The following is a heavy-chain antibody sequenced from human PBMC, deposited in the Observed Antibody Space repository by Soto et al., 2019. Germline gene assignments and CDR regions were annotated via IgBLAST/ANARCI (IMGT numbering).Heavy chain of an antibody. CDR2: INPNSGGT. D-gene: IGHD2-21*02. Sequence: ASVKVSCKASGYTFTGYYMHWVRQAPGQGLEWMGWINPNSGGTNYAQKFQGWVTMTRDTSISTAYMELSRLRSDDTAVYYCAREGPDLLPNCVRDCYTTIDFWGPGTLGTGS. CDR1: GYTFTGYY. J-gene: IGHJ4*02. V-gene: IGHV1-2*04. CDR3: AREGPDLLPNCVRDCYTTIDF.